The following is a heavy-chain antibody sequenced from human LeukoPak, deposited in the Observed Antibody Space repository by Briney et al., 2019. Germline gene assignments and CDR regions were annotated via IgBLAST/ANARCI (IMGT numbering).Heavy chain of an antibody. V-gene: IGHV4-30-4*08. Sequence: SQTLSLTCTVSGGSISSGDYYWSWIRQAPGKGLEWIGYIYYSGSTYYNPSLKSRVTISVDTSKNQFSLKLSSVTAADTAVYYCARNPRYYYDSSGYFDYWGQGTLVTVSS. D-gene: IGHD3-22*01. CDR3: ARNPRYYYDSSGYFDY. CDR2: IYYSGST. CDR1: GGSISSGDYY. J-gene: IGHJ4*02.